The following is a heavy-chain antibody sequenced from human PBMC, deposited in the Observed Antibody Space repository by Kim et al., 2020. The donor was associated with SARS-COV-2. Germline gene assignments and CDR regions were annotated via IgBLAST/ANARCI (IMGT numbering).Heavy chain of an antibody. J-gene: IGHJ4*01. Sequence: SETLSLTCTVSGDSISSFCWSWIRQSPGKGLEWIGNIFYSGNANYNPSLKSRVTISVDTSKNQFSLKLRSVTAADTAVYYCARGWNYDYSGYYPIDYWGQGTPVTVSS. CDR1: GDSISSFC. CDR2: IFYSGNA. CDR3: ARGWNYDYSGYYPIDY. D-gene: IGHD3-22*01. V-gene: IGHV4-59*01.